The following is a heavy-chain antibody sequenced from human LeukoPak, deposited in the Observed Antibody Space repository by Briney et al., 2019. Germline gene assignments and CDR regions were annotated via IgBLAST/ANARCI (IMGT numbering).Heavy chain of an antibody. D-gene: IGHD3-10*01. Sequence: SETLSLTCTVSGGSISSYYWSWIRQPPGRGLEWIGYIYYSGSTNYNPSLKSRVTISVDTSKNQFSLKLSSVTAADTAVYYRAAYGEGLDYWGQGTLVTVSS. V-gene: IGHV4-59*01. CDR2: IYYSGST. J-gene: IGHJ4*02. CDR1: GGSISSYY. CDR3: AAYGEGLDY.